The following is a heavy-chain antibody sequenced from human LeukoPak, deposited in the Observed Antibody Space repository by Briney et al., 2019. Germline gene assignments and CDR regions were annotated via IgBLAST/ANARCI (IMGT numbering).Heavy chain of an antibody. V-gene: IGHV4-4*07. D-gene: IGHD6-13*01. CDR3: ARVTGAAAGIYYYYYYMDV. J-gene: IGHJ6*03. CDR1: GGSISSYY. CDR2: IYTSGSA. Sequence: SETLSLTCTVSGGSISSYYWSWIRQPAGKGLEWIGRIYTSGSANYDPSLKSRVTMSVDTSKNQFSLKLSSVTAADTAVYYCARVTGAAAGIYYYYYYMDVWGKGTTVTVSS.